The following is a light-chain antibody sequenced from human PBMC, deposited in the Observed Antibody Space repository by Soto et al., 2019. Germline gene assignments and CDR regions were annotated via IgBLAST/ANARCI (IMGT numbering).Light chain of an antibody. CDR1: KLGDKY. CDR2: QVS. J-gene: IGLJ2*01. CDR3: QAWDSSTHVV. V-gene: IGLV3-1*01. Sequence: SYELTQPPSVSVSPGQTASITCSGDKLGDKYACWYQQKPGQSPVLVIYQVSKRPSGIPERFSGSNSGNTATLTISGTQAMDEADYYCQAWDSSTHVVFGGGTKLTV.